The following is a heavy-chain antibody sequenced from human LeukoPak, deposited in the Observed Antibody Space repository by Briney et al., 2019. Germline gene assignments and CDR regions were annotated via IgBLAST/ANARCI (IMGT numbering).Heavy chain of an antibody. V-gene: IGHV3-7*01. CDR3: ARAILTPGGATVTRYFDY. CDR2: IKEDGSKK. J-gene: IGHJ4*02. CDR1: GFTFSRYW. D-gene: IGHD4-17*01. Sequence: PGGSLRLSCAASGFTFSRYWMTWVRQAPGKGLEWVANIKEDGSKKNYVDSVKGRFTISRDNAKNTLYLQMNSLRAEDTAVYYCARAILTPGGATVTRYFDYWGQGTLVTVSS.